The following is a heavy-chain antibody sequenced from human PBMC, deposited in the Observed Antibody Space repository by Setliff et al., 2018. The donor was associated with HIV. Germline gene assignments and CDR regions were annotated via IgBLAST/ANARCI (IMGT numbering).Heavy chain of an antibody. Sequence: SETLSLTCTVSGASISTYYWSWIQQPPGKGLEWIGYIFYSGSSNYNPPLKSRVTMSVDTSKNQFSLNLTSVTAADTAVYYCARDRGSYNFWSGLARGDNWFDPWGQGTLVTVSS. V-gene: IGHV4-59*01. CDR3: ARDRGSYNFWSGLARGDNWFDP. J-gene: IGHJ5*02. CDR1: GASISTYY. CDR2: IFYSGSS. D-gene: IGHD3-3*01.